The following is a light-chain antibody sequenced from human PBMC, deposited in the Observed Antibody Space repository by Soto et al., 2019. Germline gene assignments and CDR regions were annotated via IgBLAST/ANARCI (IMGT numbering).Light chain of an antibody. V-gene: IGKV3-15*01. J-gene: IGKJ3*01. CDR1: QSVSSN. Sequence: TLSVSPGERATLSCRASQSVSSNLAWYQQKPGQAPRLLIYGASTRATGIPARFSGSGSGTEFTLTISSLQSEDFAVYCCQQDINCTSFGPRTKGDIK. CDR3: QQDINCTS. CDR2: GAS.